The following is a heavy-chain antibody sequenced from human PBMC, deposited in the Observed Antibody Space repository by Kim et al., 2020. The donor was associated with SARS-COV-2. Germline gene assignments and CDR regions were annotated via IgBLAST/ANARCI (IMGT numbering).Heavy chain of an antibody. Sequence: SVKVSCKASGGTFSSYAISWVRQAPGQGLEWMGGIIPIFGTANYAQKFQGRVTITADESTSTAYMELSSLRSEDTAVYYCARRVESSGYYPSPSVPNWFDPWGQGTLVTVSS. D-gene: IGHD3-22*01. CDR3: ARRVESSGYYPSPSVPNWFDP. V-gene: IGHV1-69*13. CDR1: GGTFSSYA. CDR2: IIPIFGTA. J-gene: IGHJ5*02.